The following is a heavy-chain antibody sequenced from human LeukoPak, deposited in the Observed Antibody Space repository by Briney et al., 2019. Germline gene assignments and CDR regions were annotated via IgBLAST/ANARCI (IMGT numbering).Heavy chain of an antibody. V-gene: IGHV3-66*01. D-gene: IGHD2-2*01. Sequence: GGSLRLSCAASGFTVSSNYITWVRQAPGKGLEWVSVIYKGGNIYYADSVKGRFTISRDSSKNTLYLQMNNLRVEDTAVYYCAREGGLGYCSNTACALDYWGQGILVTVSS. J-gene: IGHJ4*02. CDR3: AREGGLGYCSNTACALDY. CDR1: GFTVSSNY. CDR2: IYKGGNI.